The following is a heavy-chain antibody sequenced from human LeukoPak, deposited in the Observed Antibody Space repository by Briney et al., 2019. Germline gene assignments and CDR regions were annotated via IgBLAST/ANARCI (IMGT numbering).Heavy chain of an antibody. CDR2: LNPSSGGT. Sequence: GASVKVSFKTSGYSFTIYYIHWVRQAPGQGLEWMGWLNPSSGGTEYAQKFQGRVTVTGDTSISTAYMELSRLRSADTAVYYCARDRGSSWYVDYWGQGTLVTVSS. D-gene: IGHD6-13*01. V-gene: IGHV1-2*02. J-gene: IGHJ4*02. CDR3: ARDRGSSWYVDY. CDR1: GYSFTIYY.